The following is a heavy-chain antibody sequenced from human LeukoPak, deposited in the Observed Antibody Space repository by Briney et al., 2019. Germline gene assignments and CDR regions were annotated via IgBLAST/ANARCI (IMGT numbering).Heavy chain of an antibody. CDR1: GGSISSYY. CDR3: ARGMYYYGSGVYHFDY. Sequence: SEALSLTCTVSGGSISSYYWSWIRQPAGKGLEWIGRIYTSGSTNYNPSLKSRVTMSVDTSKNQFSLKLSSVTAADTAVYYCARGMYYYGSGVYHFDYWGQGTLVTVSS. J-gene: IGHJ4*02. CDR2: IYTSGST. D-gene: IGHD3-10*01. V-gene: IGHV4-4*07.